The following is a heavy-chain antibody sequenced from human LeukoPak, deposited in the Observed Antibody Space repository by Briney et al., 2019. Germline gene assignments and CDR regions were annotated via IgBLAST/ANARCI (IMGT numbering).Heavy chain of an antibody. V-gene: IGHV4-34*01. J-gene: IGHJ5*02. Sequence: SETLSLTCAVYGGSFSGYYWSWIRQPPGKGLEWIGEINHSGSTNYNPSLKRRVTISVDTSKNQFSLKLSSVTAADTAVYYCARARSAWFDPWGQGTLVTVSS. D-gene: IGHD3-3*01. CDR3: ARARSAWFDP. CDR1: GGSFSGYY. CDR2: INHSGST.